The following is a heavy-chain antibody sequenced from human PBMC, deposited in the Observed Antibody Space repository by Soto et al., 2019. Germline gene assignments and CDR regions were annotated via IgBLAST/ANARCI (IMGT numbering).Heavy chain of an antibody. CDR1: GGSISSSSYY. V-gene: IGHV4-39*01. CDR3: ARPAQIGCSGGSCYYFDY. Sequence: QLQLQESGPGLVKPSETLSLTCTVSGGSISSSSYYWGWIRQPPGKVLEWIGSIYYSGSTYYNPSLKSRVTISVDTSKNQFSLKLSSVTAADTAVYYCARPAQIGCSGGSCYYFDYWGQGTLVTVSS. CDR2: IYYSGST. D-gene: IGHD2-15*01. J-gene: IGHJ4*02.